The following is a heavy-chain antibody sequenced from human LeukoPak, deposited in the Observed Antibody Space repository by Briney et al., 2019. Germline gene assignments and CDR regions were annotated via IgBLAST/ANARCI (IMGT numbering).Heavy chain of an antibody. CDR1: GFTFSSYG. CDR2: ISYDGSNK. D-gene: IGHD3-10*01. CDR3: AKDRRGLYYYGSGSYPRFDP. J-gene: IGHJ5*02. Sequence: GRSLRLSCAASGFTFSSYGMHWVRQAPGKGLEWVAVISYDGSNKYYADSVKGRFTISRDNSKNTLCLQMNSLRAEDTAVYYCAKDRRGLYYYGSGSYPRFDPWGQGTLVTVSS. V-gene: IGHV3-30*18.